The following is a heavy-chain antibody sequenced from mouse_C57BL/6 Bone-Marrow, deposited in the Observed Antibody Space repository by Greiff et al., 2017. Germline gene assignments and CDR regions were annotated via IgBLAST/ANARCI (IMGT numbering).Heavy chain of an antibody. CDR2: IDPSDSYT. D-gene: IGHD1-1*01. CDR1: GYTFTSYW. CDR3: ARRGIITTVVAPYYFDY. V-gene: IGHV1-50*01. J-gene: IGHJ2*01. Sequence: QVQLQQPGAELVKPGASVKLSCKASGYTFTSYWMQWVKQRPGQGLEWIGEIDPSDSYTNYNQKFKGKATLTVDTSSSTAYMQLSGLTSEDSAVYYCARRGIITTVVAPYYFDYWGQGTTLTVSS.